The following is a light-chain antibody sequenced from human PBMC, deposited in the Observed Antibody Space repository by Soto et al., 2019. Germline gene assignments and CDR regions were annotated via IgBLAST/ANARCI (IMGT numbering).Light chain of an antibody. V-gene: IGKV3-20*01. CDR3: QQYHSVPFT. Sequence: EIVLTQSPGTLSLSPGERATLSCRASQSVSNNYLAWYQQKPGQAPRLLIYAASSRATGIPDRFSGSGSGTDFTLTISRLEPEDIATYYCQQYHSVPFTFGPGTKLEIK. J-gene: IGKJ3*01. CDR1: QSVSNNY. CDR2: AAS.